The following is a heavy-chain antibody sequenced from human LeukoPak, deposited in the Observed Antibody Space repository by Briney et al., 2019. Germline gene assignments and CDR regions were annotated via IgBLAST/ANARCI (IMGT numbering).Heavy chain of an antibody. V-gene: IGHV4-38-2*02. CDR3: ARASDQYSGSYHFDY. Sequence: SETLSLTCTVSGYSISSGYYWGWIRQPPGKGLEWIGSIYHSGSTYYNPSLKSRVTISVDTSKNQFSLKLSSVTAADTAVYCCARASDQYSGSYHFDYWGQGTLVTVSS. D-gene: IGHD1-26*01. J-gene: IGHJ4*02. CDR2: IYHSGST. CDR1: GYSISSGYY.